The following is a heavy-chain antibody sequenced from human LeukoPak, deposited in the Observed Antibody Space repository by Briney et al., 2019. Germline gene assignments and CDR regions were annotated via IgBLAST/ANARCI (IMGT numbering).Heavy chain of an antibody. CDR1: GGTVSRYA. CDR2: TIPLFGTA. Sequence: GASVKVSCKASGGTVSRYAISWVRQAPGQGLEWMGGTIPLFGTANYAQKFQGRVTITADESTGTAYMELSSLRSEDTAVYYCATVGYSDSSGYYHKRGAFDIWGQGTMVTVSS. V-gene: IGHV1-69*13. J-gene: IGHJ3*02. D-gene: IGHD3-22*01. CDR3: ATVGYSDSSGYYHKRGAFDI.